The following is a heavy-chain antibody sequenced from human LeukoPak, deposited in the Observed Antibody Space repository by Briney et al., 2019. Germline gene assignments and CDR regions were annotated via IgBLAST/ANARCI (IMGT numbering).Heavy chain of an antibody. D-gene: IGHD6-19*01. J-gene: IGHJ4*02. CDR2: ISGSGGDT. CDR3: AKDLYSSGWYGFDY. Sequence: QAGGSLRLSCAASGFTFSSYAMSWVRQAPGKGLEWVSSISGSGGDTYYADSVKGRLTISRDNTKNTLYLQMNSLSAEDTAVYYCAKDLYSSGWYGFDYWGQGTLVTVSS. V-gene: IGHV3-23*01. CDR1: GFTFSSYA.